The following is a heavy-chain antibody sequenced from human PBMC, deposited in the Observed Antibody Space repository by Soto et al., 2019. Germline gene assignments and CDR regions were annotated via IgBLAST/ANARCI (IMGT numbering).Heavy chain of an antibody. CDR1: GGTFSSYA. CDR2: IIPIFGTA. Sequence: GASVKVSCKASGGTFSSYAISWVRQAPGQGLEWMGGIIPIFGTANYAQKFQGRVTITADKSTSTAYMELSSLRSEDTAVYYCASDEAAATGYWGQGTLVTVSS. CDR3: ASDEAAATGY. V-gene: IGHV1-69*06. J-gene: IGHJ4*02. D-gene: IGHD6-13*01.